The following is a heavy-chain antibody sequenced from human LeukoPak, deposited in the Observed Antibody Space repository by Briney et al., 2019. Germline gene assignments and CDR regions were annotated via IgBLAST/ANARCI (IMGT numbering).Heavy chain of an antibody. J-gene: IGHJ4*02. V-gene: IGHV4-4*07. CDR3: ARLEWSGSSYFDY. Sequence: SETLSLTCTVSGGSISSYYWSWIRQPAGKGLEWIGRIYTSGSTNYNPSLKSRVSISVDKSKNQFSPKLSSVTAADTAVYYCARLEWSGSSYFDYWGQGTLVTVSS. CDR2: IYTSGST. D-gene: IGHD1-26*01. CDR1: GGSISSYY.